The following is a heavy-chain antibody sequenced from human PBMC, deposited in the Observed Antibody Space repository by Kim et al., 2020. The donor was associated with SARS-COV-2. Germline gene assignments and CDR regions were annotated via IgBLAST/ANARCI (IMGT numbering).Heavy chain of an antibody. Sequence: GGSLRRSCAASGFTFSSYWMSWVRQAPGKGLEWVANIKQDGSEKYYVDSVKGRFTISRDNAKNSLYLQMNSLRAEDTAVYYCAREEVEQWLDDAFDIWGQGTMVTVSS. J-gene: IGHJ3*02. V-gene: IGHV3-7*03. CDR1: GFTFSSYW. D-gene: IGHD6-19*01. CDR2: IKQDGSEK. CDR3: AREEVEQWLDDAFDI.